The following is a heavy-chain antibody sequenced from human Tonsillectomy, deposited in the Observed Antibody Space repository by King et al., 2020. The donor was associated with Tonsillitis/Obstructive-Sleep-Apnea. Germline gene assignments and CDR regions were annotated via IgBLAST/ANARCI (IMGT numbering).Heavy chain of an antibody. CDR2: INHGDSDT. Sequence: QLVQSGTEVKKPGESLRISCQGSGYIFTTYWIGWVRQMPGTGLEWMGSINHGDSDTRYSPSFQGQVTISTDRSIATAYLQWSSLKASDTAMYYCARGASGFWDSWGLGTLVTVSS. V-gene: IGHV5-51*01. J-gene: IGHJ4*02. CDR1: GYIFTTYW. D-gene: IGHD1-26*01. CDR3: ARGASGFWDS.